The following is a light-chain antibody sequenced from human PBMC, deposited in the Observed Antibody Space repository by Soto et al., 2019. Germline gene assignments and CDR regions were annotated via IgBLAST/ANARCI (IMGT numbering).Light chain of an antibody. CDR1: SNDVGRYDY. CDR3: CLLTGSYTLL. J-gene: IGLJ3*02. Sequence: QSALTQPRSVSGSPGQSVTISCTGTSNDVGRYDYVSWYQQHPGKAPRLVLHDVYKRPSGVPDRFSGSKSGNTASLTISGVQTEDEADYYCCLLTGSYTLLFGGGTKVTVL. CDR2: DVY. V-gene: IGLV2-11*01.